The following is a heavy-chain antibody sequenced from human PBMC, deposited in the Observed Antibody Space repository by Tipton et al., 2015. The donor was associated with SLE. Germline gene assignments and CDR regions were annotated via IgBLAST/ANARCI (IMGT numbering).Heavy chain of an antibody. CDR2: IYSGSST. J-gene: IGHJ4*02. CDR1: GITVSSNY. D-gene: IGHD1-26*01. Sequence: GSLRLSCAASGITVSSNYMSWVRQAPGKGLEWVSVIYSGSSTYYADSVKGRFTISRDNSKNTLYLQMNSLRAEDTAVYYCARESGSAGYFDYWGQGTLFTVSS. V-gene: IGHV3-53*05. CDR3: ARESGSAGYFDY.